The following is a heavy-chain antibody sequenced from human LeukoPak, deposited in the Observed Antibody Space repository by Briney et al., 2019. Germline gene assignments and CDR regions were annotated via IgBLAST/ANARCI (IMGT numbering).Heavy chain of an antibody. CDR1: GGSFSGYY. V-gene: IGHV4-34*01. D-gene: IGHD2-2*01. CDR2: INHSEST. Sequence: PSETLSLTCAVYGGSFSGYYWSWIGQPPGKGLEWIAQINHSESTNYNPSLKSRVTISVDTSKNQFSLKLSSVTAADTAVYYCARGKGYCSSTSCYYLGLQYYFDYWGQGTLVTVSS. CDR3: ARGKGYCSSTSCYYLGLQYYFDY. J-gene: IGHJ4*02.